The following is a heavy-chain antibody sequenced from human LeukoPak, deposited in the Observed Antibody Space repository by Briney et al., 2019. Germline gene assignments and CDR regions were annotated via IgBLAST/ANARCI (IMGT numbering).Heavy chain of an antibody. V-gene: IGHV1-2*02. CDR1: GYTFTGYY. CDR2: INPKSGGT. J-gene: IGHJ3*02. Sequence: ASVKVSCKASGYTFTGYYMHWVRQAPGQGLEWMGWINPKSGGTKSERKFQGRLTMTRYTSINTANMELSSLRSDDTAVYYCVRDAINLGPDTFYIWTQGTMVTVSS. D-gene: IGHD3-10*01. CDR3: VRDAINLGPDTFYI.